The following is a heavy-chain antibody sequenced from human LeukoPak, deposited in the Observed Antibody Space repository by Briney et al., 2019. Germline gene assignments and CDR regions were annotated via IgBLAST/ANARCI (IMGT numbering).Heavy chain of an antibody. Sequence: GESLKISCKGSGYSFTSYWIGWVRQIPGKGLEWMGIIYPGDSDTRYSPSFQGQVTISADKSISTAYLQWSSLKASDTAMYYCARLGEGYCSSTSCSNWFDPWGQGTLVTVSS. CDR1: GYSFTSYW. V-gene: IGHV5-51*01. CDR2: IYPGDSDT. D-gene: IGHD2-2*01. CDR3: ARLGEGYCSSTSCSNWFDP. J-gene: IGHJ5*02.